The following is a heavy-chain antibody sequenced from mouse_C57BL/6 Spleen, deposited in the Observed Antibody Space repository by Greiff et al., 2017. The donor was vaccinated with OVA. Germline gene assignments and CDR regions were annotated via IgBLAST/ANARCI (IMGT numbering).Heavy chain of an antibody. Sequence: QVQLKQPGAELVKPGASVKLSCKASGYTFTSYWMHWVKQRPGQGLEWIGMIHPNSGSTNYNEKFKSKATLTVDKSSSTAYMQLSSLTSEDSAVYYCARPTGTSFDYWGQGTTLTVSS. CDR1: GYTFTSYW. V-gene: IGHV1-64*01. CDR3: ARPTGTSFDY. CDR2: IHPNSGST. J-gene: IGHJ2*01. D-gene: IGHD4-1*02.